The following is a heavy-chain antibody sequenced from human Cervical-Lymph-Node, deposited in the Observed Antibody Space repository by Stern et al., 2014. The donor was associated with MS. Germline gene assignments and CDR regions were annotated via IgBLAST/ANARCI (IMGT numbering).Heavy chain of an antibody. CDR1: GYTFIRYY. Sequence: VQLVESGAQVKKPGASVKVSCKGSGYTFIRYYIQWVRQAPGQGLEWMGIVNANGGSARYAQKFQGRVTMASDTSTSTVSMELSSLRSEDTAVYYCATLYDSSGSYGMEVWGQGTTVIVSS. V-gene: IGHV1-46*01. CDR3: ATLYDSSGSYGMEV. D-gene: IGHD5/OR15-5a*01. CDR2: VNANGGSA. J-gene: IGHJ6*02.